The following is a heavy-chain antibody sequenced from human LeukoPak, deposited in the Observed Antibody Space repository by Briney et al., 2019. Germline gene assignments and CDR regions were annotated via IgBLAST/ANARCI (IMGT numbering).Heavy chain of an antibody. CDR3: AKDSSTPEVVPAAIYAY. Sequence: GGSLRLSCAASGFSFSNYGMHWVRQAPGKGLEWVAFIRYDGSNKYYADSVKGRFTISRDNSKNTLYLQMNSLRAEDTAVYYCAKDSSTPEVVPAAIYAYWGQGTLVTVSS. D-gene: IGHD2-2*02. V-gene: IGHV3-30*02. CDR1: GFSFSNYG. CDR2: IRYDGSNK. J-gene: IGHJ4*02.